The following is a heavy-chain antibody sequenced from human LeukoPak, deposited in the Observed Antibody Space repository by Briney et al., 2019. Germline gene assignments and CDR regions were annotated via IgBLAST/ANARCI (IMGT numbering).Heavy chain of an antibody. CDR3: ARGTYGYYMDV. Sequence: SEPLSLTCSGSNYSISNSLYWGWLRQPPGKGLEWIGSIYRSGSTFYNPSLKGRVTIPLHTSKNQFSLKLRSVTAADTAVYFCARGTYGYYMDVWGKGTTVTVSS. CDR1: NYSISNSLY. V-gene: IGHV4-38-2*02. J-gene: IGHJ6*03. CDR2: IYRSGST. D-gene: IGHD4-17*01.